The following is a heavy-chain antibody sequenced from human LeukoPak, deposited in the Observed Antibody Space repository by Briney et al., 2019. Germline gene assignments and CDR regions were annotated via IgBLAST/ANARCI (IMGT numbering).Heavy chain of an antibody. Sequence: PGGSLRLPCAASGFTFTSYAMNWVRQAPGKGLEWVSSISSSSRDINYADSVKGRFTISRDNAWNSLYLQMNSLRAEDTAVYYCARDSDSSGHYYMDYFDYWGQGALVTVSS. V-gene: IGHV3-21*01. CDR2: ISSSSRDI. CDR1: GFTFTSYA. D-gene: IGHD3-22*01. CDR3: ARDSDSSGHYYMDYFDY. J-gene: IGHJ4*02.